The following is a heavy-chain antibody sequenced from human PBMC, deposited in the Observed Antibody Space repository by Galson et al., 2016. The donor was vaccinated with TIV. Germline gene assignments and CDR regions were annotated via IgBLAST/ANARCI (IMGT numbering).Heavy chain of an antibody. Sequence: SVKVSCKASGYTFTRYYIHWVRQAPGQGLEWMGAMNPSGGGTNHAQNFQGRVTLTRDTSTTTVYMELRTLRSEDTAVYYCASGNASRWTFDIWGQGTMVTVSS. V-gene: IGHV1-46*01. CDR3: ASGNASRWTFDI. J-gene: IGHJ3*02. D-gene: IGHD6-13*01. CDR1: GYTFTRYY. CDR2: MNPSGGGT.